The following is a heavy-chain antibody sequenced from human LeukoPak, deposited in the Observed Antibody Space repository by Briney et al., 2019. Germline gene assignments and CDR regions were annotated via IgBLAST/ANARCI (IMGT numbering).Heavy chain of an antibody. CDR3: ARGASSGWYGGFDY. Sequence: GRSLRLSCAASGFTFSSYGMHWVRQAPGKGLEWVAVIWYDGSNKYYADSVKGRFTISRDNSKNTLYLQMNSLRAEDTDVYYCARGASSGWYGGFDYWGQGTLVTVSS. V-gene: IGHV3-33*01. CDR2: IWYDGSNK. D-gene: IGHD6-19*01. CDR1: GFTFSSYG. J-gene: IGHJ4*02.